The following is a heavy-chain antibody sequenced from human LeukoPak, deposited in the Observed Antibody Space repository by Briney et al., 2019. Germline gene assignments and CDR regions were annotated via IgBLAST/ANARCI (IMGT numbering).Heavy chain of an antibody. J-gene: IGHJ4*02. D-gene: IGHD4/OR15-4a*01. CDR2: IYHSGIT. CDR3: AGVLVGANPKYY. V-gene: IGHV4-34*01. Sequence: PSETLSLTCAVHGGSFNDYYWSWIRQPPGKGLEWIGEIYHSGITNYNPSLKGRVTISVDTSKNQFSLRMSSATAADTAVYYCAGVLVGANPKYYWGQGTLVTVSS. CDR1: GGSFNDYY.